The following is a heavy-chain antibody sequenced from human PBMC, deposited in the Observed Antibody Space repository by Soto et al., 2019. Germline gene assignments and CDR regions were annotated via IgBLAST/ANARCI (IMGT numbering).Heavy chain of an antibody. D-gene: IGHD3-16*01. CDR3: ARGVSLATGVTRFRIFDY. CDR1: GGSFSGYY. CDR2: INHSGST. J-gene: IGHJ4*02. Sequence: QVQLQQWGAGLLKPSETLSLTCAVYGGSFSGYYWSWIRQPPGKGLEWIGEINHSGSTNYNPSLKSRVTLSVDTSKNQFSLKLSSVTAADTAVYYCARGVSLATGVTRFRIFDYWGQGTLVTVSS. V-gene: IGHV4-34*01.